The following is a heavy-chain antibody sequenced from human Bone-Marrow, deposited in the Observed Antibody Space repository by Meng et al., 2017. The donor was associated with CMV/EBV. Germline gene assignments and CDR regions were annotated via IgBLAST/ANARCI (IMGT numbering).Heavy chain of an antibody. CDR3: ARLEISRVRGVIMGYYFDY. V-gene: IGHV4-39*01. D-gene: IGHD3-10*01. J-gene: IGHJ4*02. CDR1: GGSISSSSYY. CDR2: IYYSGST. Sequence: SETLSLACTVSGGSISSSSYYWGWIRQPPGKGLEWIGSIYYSGSTYYNPSLKSRVTISVDTSKNQFSLKLSSVTAADTAVYYCARLEISRVRGVIMGYYFDYWGQGTLVTVSS.